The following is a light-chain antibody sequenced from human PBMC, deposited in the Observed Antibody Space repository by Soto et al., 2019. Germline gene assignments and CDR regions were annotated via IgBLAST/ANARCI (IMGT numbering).Light chain of an antibody. J-gene: IGKJ4*01. CDR1: QSISNN. CDR3: QQYNNWPPT. V-gene: IGKV3-15*01. Sequence: EIVMAQSPATLSVSPGERATLSCRASQSISNNLAWYQQKPGQAPRLLIYGASTRATGIPARFSGSGSWTEFTLTISSLQSEDFAVYFCQQYNNWPPTFGGGTKVEIK. CDR2: GAS.